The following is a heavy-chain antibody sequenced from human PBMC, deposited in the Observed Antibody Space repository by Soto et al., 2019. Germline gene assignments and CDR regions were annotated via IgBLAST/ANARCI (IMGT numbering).Heavy chain of an antibody. CDR3: ATMGDIVVVVDPL. D-gene: IGHD2-15*01. J-gene: IGHJ4*02. Sequence: GGALRLSCAASGFTXSSDAMSWVRQAPGKGLEWVSAISGSGGSTYYADSVKGRFTISRDNSKNTLYLQMNSLRAEDTAVYYCATMGDIVVVVDPLWGQGTLVTVSS. CDR1: GFTXSSDA. CDR2: ISGSGGST. V-gene: IGHV3-23*01.